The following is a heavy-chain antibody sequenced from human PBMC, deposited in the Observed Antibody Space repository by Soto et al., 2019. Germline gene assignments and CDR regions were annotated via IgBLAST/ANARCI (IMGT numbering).Heavy chain of an antibody. D-gene: IGHD3-10*01. CDR3: ARLLWFGELLSPSLPFDY. J-gene: IGHJ4*02. V-gene: IGHV1-3*01. CDR2: INAGNGNT. CDR1: GYTFTSYA. Sequence: ASVKVSCKASGYTFTSYAMHWVRQAPGQRLEWMGWINAGNGNTKYSQKFQGRVTITRDTSASTAYMELSSLRAEDTAVYYCARLLWFGELLSPSLPFDYWGQGTLVTVSS.